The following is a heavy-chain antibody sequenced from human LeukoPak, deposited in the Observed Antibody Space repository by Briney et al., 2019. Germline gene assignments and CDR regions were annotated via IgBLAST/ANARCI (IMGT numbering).Heavy chain of an antibody. CDR2: VYSCGVG. CDR1: GGSITGYY. CDR3: AREEFLHEIDSSGYFVY. D-gene: IGHD3-22*01. J-gene: IGHJ4*02. V-gene: IGHV4-4*07. Sequence: SETLSLTCTVSGGSITGYYWNWIRKPAGQGLEWLGRVYSCGVGNYKPSLTSRVTMSVDTSKNQFSLKLTSLTAADTAVYYCAREEFLHEIDSSGYFVYWGQGTLVTVSS.